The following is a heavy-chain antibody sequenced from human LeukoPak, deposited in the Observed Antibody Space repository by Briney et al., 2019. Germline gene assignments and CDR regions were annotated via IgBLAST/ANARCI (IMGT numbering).Heavy chain of an antibody. J-gene: IGHJ4*02. V-gene: IGHV4-39*02. CDR1: GDSISSGHYY. CDR2: IYSGGET. D-gene: IGHD4-11*01. CDR3: VRDYSNFVQGD. Sequence: PSEALSLTYTVSGDSISSGHYYWGWIRQSPGKGLEWIGSIYSGGETHYNPSLNSRVTIFLDTSKNRFSLNLISVTATDTAVYYCVRDYSNFVQGDWGQGTLVTVSS.